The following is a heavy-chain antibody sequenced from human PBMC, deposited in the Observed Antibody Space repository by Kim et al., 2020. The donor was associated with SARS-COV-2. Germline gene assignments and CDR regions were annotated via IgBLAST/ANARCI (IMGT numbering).Heavy chain of an antibody. V-gene: IGHV4-39*01. Sequence: SETLSLTCTVSGGSISSSSYYWGWIRQPPGKGLEWIGSIYYSGSTYYNPSLKSRVTISVDTSKNQFSLKLSSVTAADTALYYCARHFPPNYYDSSGYFDYWGQGTLVTVSS. CDR3: ARHFPPNYYDSSGYFDY. CDR1: GGSISSSSYY. D-gene: IGHD3-22*01. CDR2: IYYSGST. J-gene: IGHJ4*02.